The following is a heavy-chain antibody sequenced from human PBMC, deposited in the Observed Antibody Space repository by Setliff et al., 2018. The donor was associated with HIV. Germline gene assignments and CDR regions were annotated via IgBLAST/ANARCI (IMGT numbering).Heavy chain of an antibody. CDR1: GVSLSGFY. D-gene: IGHD3-22*01. J-gene: IGHJ5*02. CDR2: IYYSGST. CDR3: ASRVYYYDESRILREEGFVP. Sequence: NPSETLSLTCAVYGVSLSGFYWSWIRQPPGKGLEWIGSIYYSGSTYYNPSLKSRVTISVDTSKNQFSLELSSVTAADTAVYYCASRVYYYDESRILREEGFVPWGQGTLVTVSS. V-gene: IGHV4-34*01.